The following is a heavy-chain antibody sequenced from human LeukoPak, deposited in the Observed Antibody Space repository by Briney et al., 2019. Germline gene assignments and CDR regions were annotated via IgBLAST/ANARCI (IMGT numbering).Heavy chain of an antibody. CDR2: ISGSGGST. D-gene: IGHD1-7*01. Sequence: GGSLRLSCAASGFTFSSYAMNWVRQAPGKGLEWLSVISGSGGSTYYADPVKGRFTISRHNSKNTLFLQMNSLRPEDTAVYYCARELLSKRDAFDIWGQGTMVTVSS. CDR3: ARELLSKRDAFDI. CDR1: GFTFSSYA. V-gene: IGHV3-23*01. J-gene: IGHJ3*02.